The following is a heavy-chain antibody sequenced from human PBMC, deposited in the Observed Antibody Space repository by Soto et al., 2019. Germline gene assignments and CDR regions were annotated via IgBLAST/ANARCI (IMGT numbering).Heavy chain of an antibody. J-gene: IGHJ6*02. Sequence: SVRVSCTSSRYTFTIYGISWVRQAPGQGLEWMGWISAYTANTNYAQNLQGRVTMTADTSTSTAYMELRSLRSDDTAVYYCAREAVGSSGYLDVWGQGNTVTVSS. D-gene: IGHD3-22*01. CDR3: AREAVGSSGYLDV. CDR1: RYTFTIYG. V-gene: IGHV1-18*04. CDR2: ISAYTANT.